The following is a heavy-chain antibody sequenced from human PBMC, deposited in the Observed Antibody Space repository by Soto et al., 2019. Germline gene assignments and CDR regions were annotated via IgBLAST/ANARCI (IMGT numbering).Heavy chain of an antibody. CDR1: GYTFTSYA. CDR3: ARDRAYGGGDGYSSWFDP. CDR2: INAGNGNT. J-gene: IGHJ5*02. V-gene: IGHV1-3*01. Sequence: AASVKVSCKASGYTFTSYAMHWVRQAPGQRLEWMGWINAGNGNTKYSQKFQGRVTITRDTSASTAYMELSSLRSEDTAVYYCARDRAYGGGDGYSSWFDPWGQGTLVTVS. D-gene: IGHD2-21*02.